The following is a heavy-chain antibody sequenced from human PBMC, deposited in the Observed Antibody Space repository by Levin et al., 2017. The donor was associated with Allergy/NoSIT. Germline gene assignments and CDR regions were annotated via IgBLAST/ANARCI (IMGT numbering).Heavy chain of an antibody. Sequence: SVKVSCKASGGTFSSYAISWVRQAPGQGLEWMGGIIPIFGTANYAQKFKGRVTITADESTSTAYMELSSLRSEDTAVYYCARGGHCSSTSCYLEPFDYWGQGTLVTVSS. D-gene: IGHD2-2*03. J-gene: IGHJ4*02. CDR2: IIPIFGTA. V-gene: IGHV1-69*13. CDR1: GGTFSSYA. CDR3: ARGGHCSSTSCYLEPFDY.